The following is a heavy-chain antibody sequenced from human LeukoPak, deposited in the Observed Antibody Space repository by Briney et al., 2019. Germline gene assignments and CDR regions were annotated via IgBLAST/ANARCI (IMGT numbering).Heavy chain of an antibody. V-gene: IGHV4-39*01. J-gene: IGHJ4*02. CDR3: ARLSDY. CDR2: INYSGST. CDR1: GGSISSSSYY. Sequence: KPSETLSLACTVSGGSISSSSYYRGWIRQPPGKGLEWIGSINYSGSTYYNPSLKSRVTISVDTSKTQFSLKLSSVTAADTAVYYCARLSDYWGQGTLVTVSS.